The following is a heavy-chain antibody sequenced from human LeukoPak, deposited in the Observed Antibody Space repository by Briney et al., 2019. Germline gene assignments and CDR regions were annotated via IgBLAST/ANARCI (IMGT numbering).Heavy chain of an antibody. CDR2: IYYSGST. CDR1: GGSISSSSYY. D-gene: IGHD2-2*01. CDR3: ARHYSSSTSAFFYYYYYYMDV. J-gene: IGHJ6*03. Sequence: SETLSLTCTVSGGSISSSSYYWGWIRQPPGKGLKWIGSIYYSGSTYYNPSLKSRVTISVDTSKNQFSLKLSSVTAADTAVYYCARHYSSSTSAFFYYYYYYMDVWGKGTTVTISS. V-gene: IGHV4-39*01.